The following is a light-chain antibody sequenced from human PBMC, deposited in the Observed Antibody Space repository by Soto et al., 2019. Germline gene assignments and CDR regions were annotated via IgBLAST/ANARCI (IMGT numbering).Light chain of an antibody. CDR1: QSISIW. V-gene: IGKV1-5*03. J-gene: IGKJ1*01. CDR3: QQYTNYPWT. Sequence: DIQMTQSPSTLSASVGDRVTITCRASQSISIWLAWFQQKPGKAPRLLIYEASRLESGVPSRISGSGSGTEFTLTISSLQPDDFATYYCQQYTNYPWTFGQGTKVDIK. CDR2: EAS.